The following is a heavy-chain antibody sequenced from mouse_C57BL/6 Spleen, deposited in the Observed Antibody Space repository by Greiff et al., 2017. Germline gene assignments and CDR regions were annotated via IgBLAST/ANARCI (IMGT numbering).Heavy chain of an antibody. CDR1: GYTFTSYD. J-gene: IGHJ2*01. CDR3: ANLWLRQEYYFDY. V-gene: IGHV1-85*01. D-gene: IGHD2-2*01. CDR2: IYPRDGST. Sequence: QVQLKQSGPELVKPGASVKLSCKASGYTFTSYDINWVKQRPGQGLEWIGWIYPRDGSTKYNEKFKGKATLTVDTSSSTAYMELHSLTSEDSAVYFCANLWLRQEYYFDYWGQGTTLTVSS.